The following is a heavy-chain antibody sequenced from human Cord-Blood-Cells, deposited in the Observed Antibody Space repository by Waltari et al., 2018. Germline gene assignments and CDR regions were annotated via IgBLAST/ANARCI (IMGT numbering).Heavy chain of an antibody. CDR1: GYTFTGYY. CDR2: SNPNSGGK. CDR3: ARRYSSSWYTGGGWYVDL. Sequence: QVQLVQSGAEVKKPGASVKVSCKASGYTFTGYYMHWVRQAPGQGLEWMGGSNPNSGGKNYAKKFQGRVTMTRETAISTAYMELSRRRSDDTAVYDCARRYSSSWYTGGGWYVDLWGRGTLVTVSS. V-gene: IGHV1-2*02. J-gene: IGHJ2*01. D-gene: IGHD6-13*01.